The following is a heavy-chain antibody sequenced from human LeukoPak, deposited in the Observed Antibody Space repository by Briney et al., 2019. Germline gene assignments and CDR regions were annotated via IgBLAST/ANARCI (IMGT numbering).Heavy chain of an antibody. CDR2: IYYSGST. CDR3: ARWGSNMAREKGDH. V-gene: IGHV4-61*05. CDR1: GGSISSSSYY. D-gene: IGHD3-10*01. J-gene: IGHJ4*02. Sequence: SETLSLTCTVSGGSISSSSYYWGWIRQPPGKGLEWIGYIYYSGSTNYNPSLKSRVTISVDTSKNQFSLKLSSVTAADTAVYYCARWGSNMAREKGDHWGQGTLVTVSS.